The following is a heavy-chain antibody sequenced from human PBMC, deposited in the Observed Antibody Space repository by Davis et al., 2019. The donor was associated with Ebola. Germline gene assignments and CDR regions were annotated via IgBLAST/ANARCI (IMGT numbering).Heavy chain of an antibody. CDR3: ATSVWGSYKDAFDI. Sequence: SVKVSCKASGYTFTSYDISWVRQAPGQGLEWMGRIIPILGIANYAQKFQGRVTITADKSTSTAYMELSSLRSEDTAVYYCATSVWGSYKDAFDIWGQGTMVTVSS. D-gene: IGHD3-16*01. CDR2: IIPILGIA. V-gene: IGHV1-69*04. CDR1: GYTFTSYD. J-gene: IGHJ3*02.